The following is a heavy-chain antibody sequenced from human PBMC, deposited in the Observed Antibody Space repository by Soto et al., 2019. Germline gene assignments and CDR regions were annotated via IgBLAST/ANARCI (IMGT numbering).Heavy chain of an antibody. Sequence: PSETLSLTCAVSGGSISSGGYSWSWIRQPPGKGLEWIGYIYHSGSTYYNPSLKSRVTISVDRSKNQFSLKLSSVTAADTAVYYCARVYGHTGFFDYWGQGTLVTVSS. D-gene: IGHD2-21*01. CDR1: GGSISSGGYS. V-gene: IGHV4-30-2*01. CDR2: IYHSGST. CDR3: ARVYGHTGFFDY. J-gene: IGHJ4*02.